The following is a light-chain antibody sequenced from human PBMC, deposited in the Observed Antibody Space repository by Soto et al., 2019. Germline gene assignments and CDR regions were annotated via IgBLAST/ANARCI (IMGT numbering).Light chain of an antibody. Sequence: DLQMTQSPSTLSASVGDRVTISCRASQSISGWLAWYQQKPGKAPKLLIYKASTLESVVPSRFSGSGSGTEFTLTISSLQPDDFATYYCQQYNNYGSWTFGQGTKVEI. CDR3: QQYNNYGSWT. V-gene: IGKV1-5*03. J-gene: IGKJ1*01. CDR2: KAS. CDR1: QSISGW.